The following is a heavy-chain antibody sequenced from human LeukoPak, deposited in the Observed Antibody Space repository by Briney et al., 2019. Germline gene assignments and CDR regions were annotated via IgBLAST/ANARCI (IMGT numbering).Heavy chain of an antibody. Sequence: GGSLRLSCAASGFTFSAYGMHLVRQAPGKGLEWVAVISYDGNIKDYADSVKGRFTISRDDSKNTLYLQMNSLRGDDTAVYYCAKEVGRIMIDYWGQGTLVSVSS. CDR2: ISYDGNIK. CDR3: AKEVGRIMIDY. J-gene: IGHJ4*02. V-gene: IGHV3-30*18. CDR1: GFTFSAYG. D-gene: IGHD1-26*01.